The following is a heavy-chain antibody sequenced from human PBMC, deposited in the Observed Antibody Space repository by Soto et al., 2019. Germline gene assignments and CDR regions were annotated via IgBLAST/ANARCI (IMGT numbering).Heavy chain of an antibody. J-gene: IGHJ3*01. CDR3: ARDEQIRVESVHDNGDGFDV. CDR2: ISAYNGNT. CDR1: GYTFTTYG. Sequence: QVQLVQSGAEVKKPGASVKVSCKASGYTFTTYGISWVRQAPGQGLEWMGWISAYNGNTKYEQKFQGRVTMTTDTSTSTVYRELRSLRSDDTAVYYCARDEQIRVESVHDNGDGFDVLGQGTKVIVSS. D-gene: IGHD5-12*01. V-gene: IGHV1-18*01.